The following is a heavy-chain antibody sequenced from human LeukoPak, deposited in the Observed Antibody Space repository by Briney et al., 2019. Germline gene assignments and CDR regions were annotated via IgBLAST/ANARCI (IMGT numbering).Heavy chain of an antibody. J-gene: IGHJ3*01. CDR2: IRYDGSNK. CDR1: GFTFSSYG. Sequence: GGSLRLSXAASGFTFSSYGMHWVRQAPGKGLEWVAFIRYDGSNKYYADSVKGRFTISRDNSKNTLYLQMNSLRAEDTAVYYCAKDGDYYDSSGSFISPWGQGTMVTVSS. V-gene: IGHV3-30*02. CDR3: AKDGDYYDSSGSFISP. D-gene: IGHD3-22*01.